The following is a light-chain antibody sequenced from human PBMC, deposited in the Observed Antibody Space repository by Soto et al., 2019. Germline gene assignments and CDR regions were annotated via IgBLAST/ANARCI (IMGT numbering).Light chain of an antibody. CDR2: SNN. V-gene: IGLV1-44*01. J-gene: IGLJ3*02. CDR3: AAWDDSLNGFWV. Sequence: QAVVTQPPSASGTPGQRVTISCSGSSSNIGSNTVNWYQQLPGTAPKLLIYSNNQRPSGVPDRFSGSKSGTSASLAISGLQSEDEADYYCAAWDDSLNGFWVFGGGTKLTVL. CDR1: SSNIGSNT.